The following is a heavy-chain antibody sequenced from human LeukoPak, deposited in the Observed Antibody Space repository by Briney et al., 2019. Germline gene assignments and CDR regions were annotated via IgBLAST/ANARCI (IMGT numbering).Heavy chain of an antibody. CDR2: IIPIFGTA. CDR1: GGTFSSYA. J-gene: IGHJ5*02. Sequence: RASVTVSCKASGGTFSSYAISWVRQGPGQGLEWMGGIIPIFGTANYAQKFQGRVTITADESTSTAYVELSSLRSEDTAVYYCARERYCSSTSCYGNWFDPWGQGTLVTVSS. V-gene: IGHV1-69*01. D-gene: IGHD2-2*01. CDR3: ARERYCSSTSCYGNWFDP.